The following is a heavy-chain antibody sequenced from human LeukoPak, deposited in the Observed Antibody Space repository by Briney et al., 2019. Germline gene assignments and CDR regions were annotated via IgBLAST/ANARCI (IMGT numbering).Heavy chain of an antibody. CDR2: ISGSGGIT. CDR1: GFTFSSYA. D-gene: IGHD3-22*01. CDR3: AKLCGWHYDSSGSY. V-gene: IGHV3-23*01. J-gene: IGHJ4*02. Sequence: PGGSLRLSCAASGFTFSSYAMSWVRQAPGKGLEWVSAISGSGGITYYADSVKGRFIISRDNSKNTLYLQMNSLRAEDTAIYYCAKLCGWHYDSSGSYWGQGTLVTVSS.